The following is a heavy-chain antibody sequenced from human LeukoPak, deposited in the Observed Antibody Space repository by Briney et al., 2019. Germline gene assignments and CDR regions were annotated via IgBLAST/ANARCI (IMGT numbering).Heavy chain of an antibody. CDR2: IIPILGTA. CDR1: GGTFHTYT. D-gene: IGHD5-18*01. Sequence: SVKVSCKASGGTFHTYTINWVRQAPGQGLECMGGIIPILGTANYAQKFQGRVTITTDEATSTVYMELSSLRSEDTAVYYCARSPSGGYSDPIDYWGQGTLVTVSS. V-gene: IGHV1-69*16. J-gene: IGHJ4*02. CDR3: ARSPSGGYSDPIDY.